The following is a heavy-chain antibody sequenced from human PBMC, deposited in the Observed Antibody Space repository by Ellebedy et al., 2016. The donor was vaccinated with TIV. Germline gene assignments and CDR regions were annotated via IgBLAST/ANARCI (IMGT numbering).Heavy chain of an antibody. J-gene: IGHJ5*02. D-gene: IGHD3-10*01. CDR2: IRGDGGGT. CDR3: ARDVDATGSTGAGPES. V-gene: IGHV3-74*01. CDR1: GFSFSTYW. Sequence: GGSLRLSCAASGFSFSTYWMHWVRQAPGKGLVWVSRIRGDGGGTSYADSVKGRFALSRDNAKNTLYLQMNSLTAEDTAVYYCARDVDATGSTGAGPESWGQGTLVIVSS.